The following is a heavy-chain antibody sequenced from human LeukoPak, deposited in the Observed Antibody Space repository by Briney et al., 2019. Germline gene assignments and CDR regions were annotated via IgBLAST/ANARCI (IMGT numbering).Heavy chain of an antibody. CDR3: AREEGYCTNGVCRRRYYYYYYMDA. CDR2: IYTSGST. V-gene: IGHV4-4*07. Sequence: SETLSLTCTVSGGSISSYYWSWIRQPAGKGLEWIGRIYTSGSTNYNPSLKSRVTMSVDTSKNQFSLKLSSVTAADTAVYYCAREEGYCTNGVCRRRYYYYYYMDAWGKGTTVTVSS. CDR1: GGSISSYY. J-gene: IGHJ6*03. D-gene: IGHD2-8*01.